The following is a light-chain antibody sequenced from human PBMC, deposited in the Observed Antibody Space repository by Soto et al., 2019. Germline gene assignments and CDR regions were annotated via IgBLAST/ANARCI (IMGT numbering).Light chain of an antibody. J-gene: IGLJ2*01. CDR1: SSNIGNNF. CDR2: DNN. V-gene: IGLV1-51*01. Sequence: QSVLTQPPSVSAAPGQKVTISCSGSSSNIGNNFVSWYQHLPGTAPKLLIYDNNKRPSGIPDRFSGIKSGTSATLGITGLQTGDEAHYYCATWDSSLIAGVFGGGTKVTVL. CDR3: ATWDSSLIAGV.